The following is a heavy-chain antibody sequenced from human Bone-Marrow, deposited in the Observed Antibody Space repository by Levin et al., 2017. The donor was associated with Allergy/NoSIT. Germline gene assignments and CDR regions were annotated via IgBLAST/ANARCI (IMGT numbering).Heavy chain of an antibody. Sequence: SETLSLTCAVSGGSISSGEYAWSWIRQPPGKGLEWVGYIYHSGIASYNPSLKSRVTISLDRSKNQFSLKLTSVTAADTAVYYCARAPGLGLNWYFDLWGRGTLVTVSS. J-gene: IGHJ2*01. CDR2: IYHSGIA. CDR3: ARAPGLGLNWYFDL. V-gene: IGHV4-30-2*01. CDR1: GGSISSGEYA. D-gene: IGHD1-26*01.